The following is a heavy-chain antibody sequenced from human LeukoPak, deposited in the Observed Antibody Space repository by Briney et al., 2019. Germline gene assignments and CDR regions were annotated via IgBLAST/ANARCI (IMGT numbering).Heavy chain of an antibody. J-gene: IGHJ4*02. CDR2: IYSGGST. D-gene: IGHD5-24*01. CDR1: GFTVSNNY. V-gene: IGHV3-53*01. Sequence: TGGSLRLSCAASGFTVSNNYMSWVRQAPGKGLEWVSVIYSGGSTYYADSVKGRFTISRDNSKNTLYLQMNSLRAEDTAVYYCAREGDGYNSDYWGQGTLVTVPS. CDR3: AREGDGYNSDY.